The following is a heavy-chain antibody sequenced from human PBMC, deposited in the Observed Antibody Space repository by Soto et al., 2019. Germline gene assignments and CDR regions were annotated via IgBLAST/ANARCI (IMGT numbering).Heavy chain of an antibody. J-gene: IGHJ6*02. CDR3: ARGGRMDGSWSYSGMDV. Sequence: ASVKVSCKASGYTFTSYGISWVRQAPGQGLEWMGWISAYNGNTNYAQKLQGRVTMTTDTSTSTAYMELRSLRSDDTAVYYCARGGRMDGSWSYSGMDVWGQETTVTISS. V-gene: IGHV1-18*01. D-gene: IGHD3-10*01. CDR2: ISAYNGNT. CDR1: GYTFTSYG.